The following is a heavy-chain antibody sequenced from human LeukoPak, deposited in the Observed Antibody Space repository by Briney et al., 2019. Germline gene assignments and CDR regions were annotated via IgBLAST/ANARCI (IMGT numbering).Heavy chain of an antibody. Sequence: GGSLRLSCAASAFALSTYTMEWVRLAPGKGLEWVSSINPDSKYIYYRDSVRGRFTISRDNAKNSLYLQMNSLRAEDTAVYYCARDYTGYFPWGQGTLVIVSS. D-gene: IGHD3-9*01. V-gene: IGHV3-21*04. CDR3: ARDYTGYFP. CDR1: AFALSTYT. J-gene: IGHJ5*02. CDR2: INPDSKYI.